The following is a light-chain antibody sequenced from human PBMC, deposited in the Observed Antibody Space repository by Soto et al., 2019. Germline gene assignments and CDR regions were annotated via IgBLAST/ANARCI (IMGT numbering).Light chain of an antibody. CDR3: QQYHSFPWT. V-gene: IGKV1-9*01. CDR2: AAS. CDR1: QGIDSS. Sequence: DIQMTQSPSSLSASVGDRVAITCRASQGIDSSFAWYQQKPGKAPELLIYAASTLQSGVPSRFSGSGSGTDFTLTINCLQSEDFATYYCQQYHSFPWTFGQGTKVDIK. J-gene: IGKJ1*01.